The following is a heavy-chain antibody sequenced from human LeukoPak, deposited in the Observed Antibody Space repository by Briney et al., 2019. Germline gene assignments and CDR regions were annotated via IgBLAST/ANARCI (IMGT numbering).Heavy chain of an antibody. D-gene: IGHD3-22*01. CDR3: ARLYDSTSRYFDY. CDR1: GYSFTSYW. V-gene: IGHV5-51*01. J-gene: IGHJ4*02. CDR2: IYPGGSDT. Sequence: GESLKISCKGSGYSFTSYWIGWVRQMPGKGLEWMGIIYPGGSDTRYSPSFQGQVTISADKSISPAYLQWSSLTASDTAMYYCARLYDSTSRYFDYWGQGTLVTVSS.